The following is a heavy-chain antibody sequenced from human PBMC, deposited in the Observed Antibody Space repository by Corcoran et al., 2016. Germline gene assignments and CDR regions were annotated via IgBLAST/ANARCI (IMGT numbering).Heavy chain of an antibody. V-gene: IGHV3-15*01. Sequence: EVQLVESGGGLVKPGGSLRLSCAASGFTFSNAWMSWVRQAPGKGLEWVGHIKSKTDGGTTDYAATVKGRFTISRDDSKKTLYLQMNSLKTEDTAVYYCTIDRVVPPARWWDNWFDPWGQGTLVTVSS. CDR2: IKSKTDGGTT. D-gene: IGHD2-2*01. CDR1: GFTFSNAW. CDR3: TIDRVVPPARWWDNWFDP. J-gene: IGHJ5*02.